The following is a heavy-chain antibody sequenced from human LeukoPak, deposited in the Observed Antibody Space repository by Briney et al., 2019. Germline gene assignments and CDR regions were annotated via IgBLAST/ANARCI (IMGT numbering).Heavy chain of an antibody. CDR2: INSDGSST. CDR3: ATSRTFDY. CDR1: GFTFSSYW. V-gene: IGHV3-74*01. J-gene: IGHJ4*02. Sequence: PGGSLRLSCAASGFTFSSYWMHWVRQSPGKGLVWVSGINSDGSSTSYADSVKGRFTISRDNAKNTVYLQMNSLRAEDTAVYHCATSRTFDYWGQGNLVTVSS.